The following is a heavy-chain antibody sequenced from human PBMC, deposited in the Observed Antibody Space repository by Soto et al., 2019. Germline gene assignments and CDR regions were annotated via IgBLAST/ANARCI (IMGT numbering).Heavy chain of an antibody. CDR1: GASFIGYY. V-gene: IGHV4-34*01. CDR2: INHSGST. J-gene: IGHJ6*02. CDR3: ERGQWDMRWLVGYYYYGMDV. D-gene: IGHD6-19*01. Sequence: SDTLSLTCAVYGASFIGYYWRWICQHPGKGLEWIGEINHSGSTNYNPSLKSRVTISVDTSKNQFYLKLRYVTAEDTAVYYCERGQWDMRWLVGYYYYGMDVCGQ.